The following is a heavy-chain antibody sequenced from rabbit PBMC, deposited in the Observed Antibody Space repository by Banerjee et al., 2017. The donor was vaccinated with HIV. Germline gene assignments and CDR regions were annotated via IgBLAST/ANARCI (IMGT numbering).Heavy chain of an antibody. D-gene: IGHD2-1*01. CDR3: ASDLGAGGDSVHLAL. CDR2: INTATGKA. V-gene: IGHV1S45*01. J-gene: IGHJ4*01. Sequence: EQLEESGGDLVKPEGSLTLTCTASGFSFSSSYYMCWVRQAPGKGLEWIACINTATGKAVYASWAKGRFTISKTSSTTVTLQMTSLTAADTATYFCASDLGAGGDSVHLALWGPGTLVTVS. CDR1: GFSFSSSYY.